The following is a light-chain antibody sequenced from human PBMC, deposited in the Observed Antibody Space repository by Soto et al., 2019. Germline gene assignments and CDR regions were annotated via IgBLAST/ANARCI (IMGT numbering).Light chain of an antibody. CDR2: DTS. CDR1: QSVSIK. CDR3: QQRSNWPPIT. Sequence: EIVMTHSPATLSVSPGERATLSCRASQSVSIKLAWYQQKPGQAPRLLIYDTSTRATGIPARFSGSGSGTEFTLTISSLEPEDFAVYYCQQRSNWPPITFGQGTRLEIK. V-gene: IGKV3-15*01. J-gene: IGKJ5*01.